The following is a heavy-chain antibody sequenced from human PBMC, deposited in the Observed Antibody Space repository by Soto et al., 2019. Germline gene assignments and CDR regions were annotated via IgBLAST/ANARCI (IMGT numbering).Heavy chain of an antibody. D-gene: IGHD5-12*01. CDR1: GGSVISRSYY. CDR3: ARDSKRGYSGYDKLDY. J-gene: IGHJ4*02. V-gene: IGHV4-61*01. Sequence: SEPLSLPWTVSGGSVISRSYYWSWIRQPPGKGLEWIGYIYYSGSTNYNPSLKSRVTISVDTSKNQFSLKLTSVTAADTAVYYCARDSKRGYSGYDKLDYWGQGTLVTVSS. CDR2: IYYSGST.